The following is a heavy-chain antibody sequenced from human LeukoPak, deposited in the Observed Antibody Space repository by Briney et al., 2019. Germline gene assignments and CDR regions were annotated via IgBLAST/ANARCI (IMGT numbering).Heavy chain of an antibody. Sequence: SETLSLTCTVSGGSISSYYWSWIRQPPGKGLEWIGYIYYSGSTYYNPSLNSRVTISVDTSKNQFSLKLSSVTAADTAVYYCARHGTRARYFDYWGQGTLVTVSS. D-gene: IGHD1-26*01. CDR3: ARHGTRARYFDY. CDR1: GGSISSYY. V-gene: IGHV4-59*08. J-gene: IGHJ4*02. CDR2: IYYSGST.